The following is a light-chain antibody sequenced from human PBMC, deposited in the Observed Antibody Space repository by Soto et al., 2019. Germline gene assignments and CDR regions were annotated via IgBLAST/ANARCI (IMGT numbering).Light chain of an antibody. CDR2: KAS. V-gene: IGKV1-5*03. Sequence: SQMTQSPSSLSASVGDGVTITCRASQSIGSWLAWHQQEPGKAPKLLIYKASSLESGVPSRFSGSGSGTEFTLSISSLQPDHSATYYCQQYDSYPLTFGGGTKVDIK. J-gene: IGKJ4*01. CDR3: QQYDSYPLT. CDR1: QSIGSW.